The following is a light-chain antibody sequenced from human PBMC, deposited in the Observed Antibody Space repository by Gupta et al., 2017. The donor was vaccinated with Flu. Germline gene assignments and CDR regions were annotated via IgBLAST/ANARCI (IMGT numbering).Light chain of an antibody. CDR2: GAS. CDR1: QSVSSSY. J-gene: IGKJ4*01. V-gene: IGKV3-20*01. CDR3: QQYSSSLT. Sequence: LVLPQSPGTLSLSPGERATLSVRASQSVSSSYLAWYQQKPGQSPRLIIYGASSSATGIPDRFSGSGSGTDFTLTSSRREDEDFAVYYRQQYSSSLTFGGGTKVEIK.